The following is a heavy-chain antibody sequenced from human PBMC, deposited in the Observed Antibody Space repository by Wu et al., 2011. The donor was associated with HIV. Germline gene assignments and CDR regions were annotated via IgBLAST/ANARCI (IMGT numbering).Heavy chain of an antibody. CDR3: ARSGEAAAHHYYYLNI. Sequence: QVQLVQSGAEVREPGSSVKVSCQASGGTLRKYAFSWVRQAPGQGLEWLGGIVPVLGGSDYAQKFRGRFTITADESRTTVHMELSSLRSDDTAIYYCARSGEAAAHHYYYLNIWGEGTTVTVSS. CDR2: IVPVLGGS. CDR1: GGTLRKYA. J-gene: IGHJ6*03. D-gene: IGHD2-21*01. V-gene: IGHV1-69*11.